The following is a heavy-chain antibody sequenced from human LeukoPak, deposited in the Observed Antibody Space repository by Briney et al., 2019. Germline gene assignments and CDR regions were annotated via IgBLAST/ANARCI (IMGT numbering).Heavy chain of an antibody. D-gene: IGHD1-26*01. CDR2: IYHSGST. CDR3: ARGDSGSYYYWYFDH. Sequence: SQTLSLTCAVSGGSISSGGYSWSWIRQPPGKGLEWIGYIYHSGSTYYNPSLKSRVTISVDRSKNQFSLKLSSVTAADTAVYYCARGDSGSYYYWYFDHWGRGTLVTVSS. CDR1: GGSISSGGYS. J-gene: IGHJ2*01. V-gene: IGHV4-30-2*01.